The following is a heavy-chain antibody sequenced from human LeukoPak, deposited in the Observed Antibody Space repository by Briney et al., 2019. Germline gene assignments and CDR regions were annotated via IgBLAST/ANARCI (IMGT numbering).Heavy chain of an antibody. CDR2: ISRTSESI. D-gene: IGHD1-26*01. Sequence: GGSLRLSCAASGFTFNTYSMSWVRQAPGKGLEWVSIISRTSESIFYADSVKGRFTISRDNAKNSLYLQMNGLRAEDTAAYYCARDPYSGTYGDTYYYYMDVWGKGTTVTISS. V-gene: IGHV3-21*01. CDR1: GFTFNTYS. J-gene: IGHJ6*03. CDR3: ARDPYSGTYGDTYYYYMDV.